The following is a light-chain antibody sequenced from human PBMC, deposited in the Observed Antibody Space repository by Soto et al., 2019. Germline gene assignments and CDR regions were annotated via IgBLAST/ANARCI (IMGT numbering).Light chain of an antibody. CDR2: DAS. CDR3: QQRSNWIT. CDR1: QSVGTF. V-gene: IGKV3-11*01. J-gene: IGKJ5*01. Sequence: DIVLTQSPPSLSLSPGEKATLSCRASQSVGTFFAWYQQKPGQAPRLLIYDASNRATGIPARFSGSGSGTDFTLTISSLEPEDFAVYYCQQRSNWITFGQGTRLEI.